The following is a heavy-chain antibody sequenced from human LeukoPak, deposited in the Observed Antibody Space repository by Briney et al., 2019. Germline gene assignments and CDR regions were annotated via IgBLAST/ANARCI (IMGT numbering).Heavy chain of an antibody. J-gene: IGHJ4*02. CDR1: GLTFSSYE. CDR3: ARDFNEWNYGSGSHYKTNDY. CDR2: ISSSGSTI. V-gene: IGHV3-48*03. D-gene: IGHD3-10*01. Sequence: PGGSLRLSCAASGLTFSSYEMNWVRQAPGKGLEWVSYISSSGSTIYYADSVKGRFTISRDNAKNSLYLQMNSLRAEDTAVYYCARDFNEWNYGSGSHYKTNDYWGQGTLVTVSS.